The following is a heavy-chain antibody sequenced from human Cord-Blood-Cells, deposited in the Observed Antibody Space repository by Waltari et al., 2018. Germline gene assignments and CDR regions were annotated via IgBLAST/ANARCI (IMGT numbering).Heavy chain of an antibody. CDR3: ARGTIAAAGNFDY. Sequence: QVQLVQSGAEVKKPGAPVQVSCKASGYTFTGYYMHWLRQAPGQGLEWMGRINPNSGGTNYAQKFQGRVTMTRDTSISTAYMELSRLRSDDTAVYYCARGTIAAAGNFDYWGQGTLVTVSS. J-gene: IGHJ4*02. D-gene: IGHD6-13*01. CDR2: INPNSGGT. V-gene: IGHV1-2*06. CDR1: GYTFTGYY.